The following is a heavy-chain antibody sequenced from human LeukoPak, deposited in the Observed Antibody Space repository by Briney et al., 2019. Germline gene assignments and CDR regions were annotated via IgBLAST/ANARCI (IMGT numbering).Heavy chain of an antibody. D-gene: IGHD1-1*01. CDR3: AREFAPAYNFGMFDS. V-gene: IGHV3-23*01. Sequence: GGSLRLSCAASGFTFSSYAMTWVRQAPGKGLEWVSAISTRSGGTYYADSVKGRFSISRDNSKNTVSLQMNSLRDEDTAVYYCAREFAPAYNFGMFDSWGQGTLVTVSS. J-gene: IGHJ4*02. CDR2: ISTRSGGT. CDR1: GFTFSSYA.